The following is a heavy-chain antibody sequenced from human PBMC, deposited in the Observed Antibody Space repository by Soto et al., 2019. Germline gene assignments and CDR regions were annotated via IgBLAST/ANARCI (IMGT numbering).Heavy chain of an antibody. CDR1: GFTFSGSA. D-gene: IGHD4-17*01. V-gene: IGHV3-73*01. CDR3: TSFGTTVTADY. CDR2: IRSKANSYAT. Sequence: GSLRLSCAASGFTFSGSAMHWVRQASGKGLEWVGRIRSKANSYATAYAASVKGRFTISRDDSKNTAYLQMNSLKTEDTAVYYCTSFGTTVTADYWGQGTLVTVSS. J-gene: IGHJ4*02.